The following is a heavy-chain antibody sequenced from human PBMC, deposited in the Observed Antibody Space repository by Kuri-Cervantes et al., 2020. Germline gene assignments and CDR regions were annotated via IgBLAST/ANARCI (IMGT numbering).Heavy chain of an antibody. CDR1: GFTFSDYY. V-gene: IGHV3-49*03. CDR2: IRSKAYGGTT. J-gene: IGHJ4*02. D-gene: IGHD5-12*01. CDR3: TRGRYSGYQIDY. Sequence: GESLKISCAASGFTFSDYYMSWIRQAPGKGLEWVGFIRSKAYGGTTEYAASVKGRFTISRDDSKSIAYLQMNSLKTEDTAVYYCTRGRYSGYQIDYWGQGTLVTVSS.